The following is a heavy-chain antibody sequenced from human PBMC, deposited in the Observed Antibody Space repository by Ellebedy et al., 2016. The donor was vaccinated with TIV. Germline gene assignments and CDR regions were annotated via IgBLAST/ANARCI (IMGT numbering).Heavy chain of an antibody. V-gene: IGHV4-39*01. D-gene: IGHD3-10*01. CDR2: IYHTGST. J-gene: IGHJ5*02. Sequence: SETLSLTCTVSGGSISRSSYYWGWIRQSPQKGLEWIGSIYHTGSTYYNPSLKSRVTMSVDTSKNQFYLRLTSVTAADTAMYYCARWFGELLYVMWFDPWGQGTLVTVSS. CDR3: ARWFGELLYVMWFDP. CDR1: GGSISRSSYY.